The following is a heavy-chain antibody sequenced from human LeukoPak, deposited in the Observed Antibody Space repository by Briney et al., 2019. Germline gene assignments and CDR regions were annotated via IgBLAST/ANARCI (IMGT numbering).Heavy chain of an antibody. CDR2: ISSSSSYI. V-gene: IGHV3-21*01. J-gene: IGHJ4*02. D-gene: IGHD4-17*01. Sequence: PGGSLRLSCAASGFTFSSYSMNWVRQAPGKGLGWVSSISSSSSYIYYADSVKGRFTISRDNAKNSLYLQMNSLRAEDTAVYYCARDWGYGDFPSDYWGQGTLVTVSS. CDR1: GFTFSSYS. CDR3: ARDWGYGDFPSDY.